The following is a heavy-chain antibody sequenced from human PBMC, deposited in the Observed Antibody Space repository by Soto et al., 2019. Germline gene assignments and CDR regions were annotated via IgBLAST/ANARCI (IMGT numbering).Heavy chain of an antibody. J-gene: IGHJ4*02. Sequence: XATLSLTCTVSGGPISSSSYYWGWIRQPPGKGLEWIGSIYYSGSTYYNPSLKSRVTISVDTSKNQFSLKLSSVTAADTAVYYCARHPLWNFDYWGQGTLVTVSS. CDR2: IYYSGST. CDR3: ARHPLWNFDY. V-gene: IGHV4-39*01. CDR1: GGPISSSSYY. D-gene: IGHD3-10*01.